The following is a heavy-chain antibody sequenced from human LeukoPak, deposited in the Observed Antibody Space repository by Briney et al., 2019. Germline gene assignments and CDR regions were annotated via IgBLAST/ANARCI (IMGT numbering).Heavy chain of an antibody. J-gene: IGHJ3*02. CDR1: GFTFSSYA. CDR2: ISGSGGST. Sequence: PGGSLRLSCAASGFTFSSYAMSWVRQAPGKGLEWVSAISGSGGSTYYADSVKGRFTISRDNSKNTLYLQMSSLRAEDTAVYYCAKDSDSSPIEDAFDIWGQGTMVTVSS. CDR3: AKDSDSSPIEDAFDI. V-gene: IGHV3-23*01. D-gene: IGHD3-22*01.